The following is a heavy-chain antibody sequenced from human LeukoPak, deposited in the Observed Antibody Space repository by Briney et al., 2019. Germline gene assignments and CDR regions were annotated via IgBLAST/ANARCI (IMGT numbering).Heavy chain of an antibody. V-gene: IGHV5-51*01. CDR3: ARHAMVTAIPATPASYYYYGMDV. Sequence: GESLQISCKGSGYSFTSYWIGWVRQMPGKGLEWMGIIYPGDSDTRYSPSFQGQVTISADKSISTAYLQWSSLKASDTAMYYCARHAMVTAIPATPASYYYYGMDVWGQGTTVTVSS. CDR1: GYSFTSYW. J-gene: IGHJ6*02. D-gene: IGHD2-21*02. CDR2: IYPGDSDT.